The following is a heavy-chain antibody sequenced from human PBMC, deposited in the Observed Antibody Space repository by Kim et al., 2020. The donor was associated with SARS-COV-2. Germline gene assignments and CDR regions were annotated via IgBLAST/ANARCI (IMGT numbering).Heavy chain of an antibody. Sequence: SQTLSLTCAISGDSVSNNRAAWNWIRQSPARGLEWLGRAYYRSRWYIDYANSVKSRLTIIPDTSKNHLYLQLKSVIPEDTAVYYCARDISCSGGSCCDSVGWFDPGRHGTLVTLSS. D-gene: IGHD2-15*01. V-gene: IGHV6-1*01. CDR1: GDSVSNNRAA. CDR2: AYYRSRWYI. J-gene: IGHJ5*02. CDR3: ARDISCSGGSCCDSVGWFDP.